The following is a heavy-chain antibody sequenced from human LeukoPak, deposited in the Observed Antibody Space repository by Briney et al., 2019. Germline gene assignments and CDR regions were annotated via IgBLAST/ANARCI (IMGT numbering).Heavy chain of an antibody. CDR1: GFTFSSYA. V-gene: IGHV3-64*01. J-gene: IGHJ5*02. CDR2: ISSNGGST. CDR3: ARDDGIITMEGFDP. Sequence: GGSLRLSCAASGFTFSSYAMHWVRQAPGKGLEYVSAISSNGGSTYYANSVKGRFTISRDNSKNTLYLQMGSLRAEDMAVYYCARDDGIITMEGFDPWGQGTLVTVSS. D-gene: IGHD3-10*01.